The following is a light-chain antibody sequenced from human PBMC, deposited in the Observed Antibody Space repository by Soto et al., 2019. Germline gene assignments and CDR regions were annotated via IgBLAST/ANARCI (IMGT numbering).Light chain of an antibody. V-gene: IGKV3-20*01. Sequence: EIVLTQSPGTLSLSPGERATLSCRASRSVGTFLAWYQQKPGQAPRLLIYGASSRATVIPDRFSGSGSGTDFSLTISRLEPEDFAVYYCHQYDNTPQTFGQGTKVDIK. CDR2: GAS. CDR1: RSVGTF. CDR3: HQYDNTPQT. J-gene: IGKJ2*01.